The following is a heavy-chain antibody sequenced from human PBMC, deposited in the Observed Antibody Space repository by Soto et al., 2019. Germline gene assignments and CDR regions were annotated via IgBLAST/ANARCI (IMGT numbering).Heavy chain of an antibody. D-gene: IGHD3-22*01. V-gene: IGHV3-48*01. CDR1: GFTFRSYS. CDR2: ISISSSII. CDR3: ARDPSGYYPDY. Sequence: EVQLVESGGGLVQPGGSLRLSCAASGFTFRSYSMNWVRQAPGKGLEWVSYISISSSIIYYADSVKGRFTISRDNAKNSLYLQMNSLRAEDTAVYYCARDPSGYYPDYWGQGTLVTVSS. J-gene: IGHJ4*02.